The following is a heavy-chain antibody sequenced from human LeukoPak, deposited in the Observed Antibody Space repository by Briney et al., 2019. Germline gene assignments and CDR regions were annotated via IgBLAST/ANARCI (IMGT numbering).Heavy chain of an antibody. CDR1: GYTLTGYY. J-gene: IGHJ4*02. D-gene: IGHD3-22*01. CDR3: ARDDDRAREIDY. CDR2: IIHILNIT. V-gene: IGHV1-69*04. Sequence: GASVYVSCKASGYTLTGYYMNWVRQPPGQGLEWMGRIIHILNITHYAQKFQGRVTIAADKSTSTAYMELSSLRSEDTAVYYCARDDDRAREIDYWGQGTLVTVSS.